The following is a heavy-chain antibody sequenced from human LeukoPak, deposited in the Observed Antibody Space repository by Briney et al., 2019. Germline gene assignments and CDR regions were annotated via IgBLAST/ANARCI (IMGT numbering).Heavy chain of an antibody. CDR1: GFTFSSYE. Sequence: GGCRRLSCAASGFTFSSYEMNWVRQAAGKGLEWVSYISSSGSTIYYADSVKGRFTISRDNAKNSLYLQMNSLRAEDTAVYYCARAGAMVTMEALSYWGQGTLVTVSS. CDR2: ISSSGSTI. CDR3: ARAGAMVTMEALSY. D-gene: IGHD5-18*01. V-gene: IGHV3-48*03. J-gene: IGHJ4*02.